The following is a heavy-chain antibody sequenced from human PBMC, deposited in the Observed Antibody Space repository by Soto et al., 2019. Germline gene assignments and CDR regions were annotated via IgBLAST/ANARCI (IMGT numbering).Heavy chain of an antibody. CDR1: GFTFSSYA. CDR3: ARRPGGGYNAIDY. V-gene: IGHV3-30-3*01. Sequence: QVQLVESGGGVVQPGRSLRLSCAASGFTFSSYAMHWVRQAPGKGLEWLAVISYDGSNKYYADSVKGRFTISRDNSKNTLYLQKNSLRAEDTAVYYCARRPGGGYNAIDYLGQGTLVTVSS. J-gene: IGHJ4*02. CDR2: ISYDGSNK. D-gene: IGHD1-26*01.